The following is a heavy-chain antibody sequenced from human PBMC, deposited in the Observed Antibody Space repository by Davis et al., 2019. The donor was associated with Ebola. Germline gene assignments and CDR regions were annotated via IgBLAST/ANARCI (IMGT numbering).Heavy chain of an antibody. Sequence: HTGGSLRLSCVVSGLTLSKYSMHWVRQASGKGLVWVSRISNDGSSTSYADSVKGRFTISRDNAKNTLYLQMNSLRAEDTAVYYCARELVAGRHHFDNWGQGTLVTVSS. CDR3: ARELVAGRHHFDN. J-gene: IGHJ4*02. CDR2: ISNDGSST. V-gene: IGHV3-74*01. D-gene: IGHD2-21*01. CDR1: GLTLSKYS.